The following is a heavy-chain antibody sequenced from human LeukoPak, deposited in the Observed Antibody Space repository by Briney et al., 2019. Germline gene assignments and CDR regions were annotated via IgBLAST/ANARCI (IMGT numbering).Heavy chain of an antibody. D-gene: IGHD6-13*01. Sequence: GRSLRLSCEASGFTFEDYAMHWVRQAPGKGLEWVSGINWNSANIAYADSVKGRFTISRDNAKNSLYLQMNNLRPEDTAFYYCAKDFAAGFAAAAPGRFDPWGQGTLVTVSS. J-gene: IGHJ5*02. CDR1: GFTFEDYA. CDR3: AKDFAAGFAAAAPGRFDP. V-gene: IGHV3-9*01. CDR2: INWNSANI.